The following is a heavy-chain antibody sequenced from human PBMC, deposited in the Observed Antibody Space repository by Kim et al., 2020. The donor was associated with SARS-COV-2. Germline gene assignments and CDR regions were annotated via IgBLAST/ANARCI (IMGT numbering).Heavy chain of an antibody. D-gene: IGHD5-18*01. J-gene: IGHJ4*02. Sequence: GGSLRLSCAASGFTFSSYGMHWVRQAPGKGLEWVAVIWYDGSNKYYADSVKGRFTISRDNSKNTLYLQMNSLRAEDTAVYYCAKDQGGDTAMVLWAFDYWGQGTLVTVSS. CDR2: IWYDGSNK. CDR3: AKDQGGDTAMVLWAFDY. V-gene: IGHV3-33*06. CDR1: GFTFSSYG.